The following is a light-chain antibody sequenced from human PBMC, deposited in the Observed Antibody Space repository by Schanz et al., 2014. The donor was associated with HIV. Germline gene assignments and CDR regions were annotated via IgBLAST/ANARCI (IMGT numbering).Light chain of an antibody. J-gene: IGKJ1*01. CDR2: DAS. V-gene: IGKV3-11*01. CDR3: QQYSGSPPWT. Sequence: EIVLTQSPAILSLSPGDRATLSCRASQSVSSHLAWYQQKPGQAPRLLIYDASNRATGIPARFSGSGAGTDFTLTISSLEPEDFAVYYCQQYSGSPPWTFGQGTKVEIK. CDR1: QSVSSH.